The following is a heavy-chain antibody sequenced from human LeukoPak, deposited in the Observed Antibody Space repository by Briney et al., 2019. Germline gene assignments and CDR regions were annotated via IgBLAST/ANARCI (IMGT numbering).Heavy chain of an antibody. CDR1: GFTFDDYA. V-gene: IGHV3-9*01. CDR3: SKAYSYGYFGPWFDP. CDR2: ISWNSGSI. D-gene: IGHD5-18*01. J-gene: IGHJ5*02. Sequence: GRSLRLSCAASGFTFDDYAMHWVRHAPGKGLEWVSGISWNSGSIGYADSVKGRFTISRDNAKNSLYLQMNSLRAEDTALYYCSKAYSYGYFGPWFDPWGQGTLVTVSS.